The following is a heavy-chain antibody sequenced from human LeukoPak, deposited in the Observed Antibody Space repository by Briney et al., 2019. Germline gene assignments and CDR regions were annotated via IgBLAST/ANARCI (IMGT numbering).Heavy chain of an antibody. J-gene: IGHJ5*02. D-gene: IGHD5-24*01. Sequence: SETLSLTCTVSGGSISGYYWSWIRQPPGKGLEWIGYIYYSGSTNYNPSLKSRVTISVDTSKNQFSLKLSSVTAADTAVYYCARQGDASWFDPWGQGTLVTVSS. CDR3: ARQGDASWFDP. V-gene: IGHV4-59*08. CDR1: GGSISGYY. CDR2: IYYSGST.